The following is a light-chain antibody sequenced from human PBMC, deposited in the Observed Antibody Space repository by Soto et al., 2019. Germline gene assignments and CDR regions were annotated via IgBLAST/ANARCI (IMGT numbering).Light chain of an antibody. CDR2: DVS. CDR3: VSYTTFSSYV. J-gene: IGLJ1*01. Sequence: QSVLTQPASVSGSPGQSITISCTGTSSDVGSYIYVSWYQHHPVKAPKLMIYDVSNRPSGVSNRFSGSKSGNTASLTISGLLAEDEAEYYCVSYTTFSSYVFGTGTKLTVL. V-gene: IGLV2-14*01. CDR1: SSDVGSYIY.